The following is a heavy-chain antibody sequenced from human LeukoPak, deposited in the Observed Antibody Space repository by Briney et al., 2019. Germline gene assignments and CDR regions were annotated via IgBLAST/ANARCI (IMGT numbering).Heavy chain of an antibody. Sequence: ASVKVSCKASGYTFTSHGISWVRQAPGQGLEWMGWISAYNGNTKYAQKLQGRVTMTTDTSASTAYMELRSLRSDDTAVYFCARGYYDFALISYGMDVWGQGTTVTVSS. CDR3: ARGYYDFALISYGMDV. V-gene: IGHV1-18*01. D-gene: IGHD3-3*01. CDR2: ISAYNGNT. J-gene: IGHJ6*02. CDR1: GYTFTSHG.